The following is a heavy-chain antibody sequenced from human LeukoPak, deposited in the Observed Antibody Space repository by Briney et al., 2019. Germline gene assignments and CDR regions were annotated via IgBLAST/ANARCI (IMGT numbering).Heavy chain of an antibody. CDR1: GFTFSSYS. CDR3: ARDPYDYVWGSYLPPSY. CDR2: ISSSSSYI. D-gene: IGHD3-16*02. J-gene: IGHJ4*02. V-gene: IGHV3-21*01. Sequence: PGGSLRLSCAASGFTFSSYSMNWVRQAPGKGLEWVSSISSSSSYIYYADSVKGRFTIPRDNAKNSLYLQMNSLRAEDTAVYYCARDPYDYVWGSYLPPSYWGQGTLVTVSS.